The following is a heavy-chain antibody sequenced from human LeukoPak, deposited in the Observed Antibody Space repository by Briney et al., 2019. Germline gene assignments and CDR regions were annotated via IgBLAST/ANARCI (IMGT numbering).Heavy chain of an antibody. J-gene: IGHJ4*02. CDR2: ISATGGTT. V-gene: IGHV3-23*01. CDR3: ARDRDYGDYLDY. D-gene: IGHD4-17*01. CDR1: GFTFSSYG. Sequence: GGTLRLSCAASGFTFSSYGMSWVRQAPGKGLEWVSAISATGGTTYYADSVKGRFTISRDNAKNSLYLQMNSLRAEDTAVYYCARDRDYGDYLDYWGQGTLVTVSS.